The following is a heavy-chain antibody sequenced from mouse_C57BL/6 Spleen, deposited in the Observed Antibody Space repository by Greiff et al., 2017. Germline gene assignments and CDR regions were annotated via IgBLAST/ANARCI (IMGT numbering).Heavy chain of an antibody. CDR1: GFTFSDAW. Sequence: EVKVEESGGGLVQPGGSMKLSCAASGFTFSDAWMDWVRQSPEKGLEWVAEIRNKANNHATYYAESVKGRFTISRDDSKSSVYLQMNSLRAEDTGIYYCTRTTTVVKGYFDVWGTGTTVTVSS. D-gene: IGHD1-1*01. CDR3: TRTTTVVKGYFDV. V-gene: IGHV6-6*01. CDR2: IRNKANNHAT. J-gene: IGHJ1*03.